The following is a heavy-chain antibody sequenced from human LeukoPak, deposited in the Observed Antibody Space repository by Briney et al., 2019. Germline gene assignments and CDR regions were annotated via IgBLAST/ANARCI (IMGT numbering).Heavy chain of an antibody. CDR1: GYTFTSFG. V-gene: IGHV1-18*01. J-gene: IGHJ4*02. CDR3: ARQVMRGWYGKDFDY. D-gene: IGHD6-19*01. CDR2: ISDYNGNT. Sequence: GASLKVSCKASGYTFTSFGISWVRQAPGQGLEWMGWISDYNGNTNYAQKLQGRVTMTTDTSTSTAYMELRSLRFDDTAVYYGARQVMRGWYGKDFDYWGQGTLVTVSS.